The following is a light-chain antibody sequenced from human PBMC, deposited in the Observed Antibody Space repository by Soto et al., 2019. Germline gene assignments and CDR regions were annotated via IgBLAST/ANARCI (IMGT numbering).Light chain of an antibody. CDR3: SSYTSSSAPYV. V-gene: IGLV2-14*01. Sequence: QSALTQPASVSGSPGQSITISCTGTSSDVGGYNYVSWYQQHPGKAPKLMIYEVSNRPSGVSNRFSGSKSVNTASLTISGLQAEYEADYYCSSYTSSSAPYVFGTGTKLTVL. CDR1: SSDVGGYNY. CDR2: EVS. J-gene: IGLJ1*01.